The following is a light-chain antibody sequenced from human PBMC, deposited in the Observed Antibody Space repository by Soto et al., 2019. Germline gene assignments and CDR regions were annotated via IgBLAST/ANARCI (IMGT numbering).Light chain of an antibody. J-gene: IGKJ5*01. V-gene: IGKV3-15*01. CDR1: QSVISG. CDR3: QQYNNWPIT. Sequence: EIVLTQSPCTLSLSPGERATLSCRASQSVISGFLAWYQQKPGQAPRLLIYGASTRATGIPARFSGSGSGTEFTLTVSSLQSEDFAVYYCQQYNNWPITFGQGTRLEIK. CDR2: GAS.